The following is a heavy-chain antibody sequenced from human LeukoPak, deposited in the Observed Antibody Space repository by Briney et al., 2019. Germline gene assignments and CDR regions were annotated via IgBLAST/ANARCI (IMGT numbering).Heavy chain of an antibody. CDR3: ARDSWAWAYYYYGMDV. D-gene: IGHD3-16*01. J-gene: IGHJ6*02. CDR1: GFTFSTYW. Sequence: GGSLRLSCAASGFTFSTYWMSWVRQAPGKGLEWVANIKQDGSEIYYVDSVKGRFTISRDNAKKSLYLQMNSLRAEDTAVYYCARDSWAWAYYYYGMDVWGQGTTVTVSS. CDR2: IKQDGSEI. V-gene: IGHV3-7*01.